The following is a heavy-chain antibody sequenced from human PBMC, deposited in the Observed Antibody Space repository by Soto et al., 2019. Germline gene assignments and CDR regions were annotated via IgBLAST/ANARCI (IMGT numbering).Heavy chain of an antibody. J-gene: IGHJ4*02. V-gene: IGHV2-5*02. CDR1: GFSLSSTRMA. CDR2: IYWDDDK. D-gene: IGHD6-19*01. Sequence: QITLKESGPTLMKPTQTLTLTCTFSGFSLSSTRMAVGWIRQPPGKALEWLALIYWDDDKRYSPFLKSRLTITKDTSKNQVVLTMSNMDPEDTARYYCAHIVVAGLGYYFDYWGQGTLVTVSS. CDR3: AHIVVAGLGYYFDY.